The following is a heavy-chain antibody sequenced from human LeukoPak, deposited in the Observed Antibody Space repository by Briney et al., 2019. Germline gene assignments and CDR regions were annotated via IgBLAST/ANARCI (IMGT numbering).Heavy chain of an antibody. CDR2: ISGIGSTS. V-gene: IGHV3-23*01. CDR1: GFTFSSYA. J-gene: IGHJ3*02. Sequence: GGSLRLSCAASGFTFSSYAMSWVRQAPGKGLEWVSSISGIGSTSYYGDSVKGRFTISRDNSKNTLYLQMNSLRAGDTAVYYCATDSYNWNDAFDIWGQGTMVTVSS. D-gene: IGHD1-1*01. CDR3: ATDSYNWNDAFDI.